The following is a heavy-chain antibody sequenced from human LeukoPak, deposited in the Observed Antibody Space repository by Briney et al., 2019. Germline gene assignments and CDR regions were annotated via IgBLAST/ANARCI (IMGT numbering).Heavy chain of an antibody. CDR3: ARHRSDTGGKKGVNWFDP. CDR2: IYFGETT. V-gene: IGHV4-59*01. J-gene: IGHJ5*02. D-gene: IGHD4-23*01. CDR1: GGSINNYY. Sequence: SETLSLTCSVSGGSINNYYWSWIRQPPGKGLEWLCNIYFGETTDYNSSLKSRLTISVDTFKNQLSLNLQSVTAADTATYYCARHRSDTGGKKGVNWFDPWGQGTLVTVSS.